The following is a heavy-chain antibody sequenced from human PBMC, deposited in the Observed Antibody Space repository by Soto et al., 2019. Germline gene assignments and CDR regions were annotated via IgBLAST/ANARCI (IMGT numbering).Heavy chain of an antibody. CDR3: ARSVVADLRYYFDY. CDR1: GGSFSGYY. J-gene: IGHJ4*02. D-gene: IGHD2-15*01. CDR2: INHSGST. V-gene: IGHV4-34*01. Sequence: SETLSLTCAVYGGSFSGYYWSWIRQPPGKGLEWIGEINHSGSTNYNPSLKSRVTISVDTSKNQFSLKLSSVTAADTAVYYCARSVVADLRYYFDYWGQGTLVTVSS.